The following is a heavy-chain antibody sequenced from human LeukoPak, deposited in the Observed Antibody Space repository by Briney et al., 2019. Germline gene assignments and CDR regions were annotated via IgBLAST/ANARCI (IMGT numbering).Heavy chain of an antibody. CDR3: ARDAYCGGDCYID. J-gene: IGHJ4*02. Sequence: SETLSLTCAVYGGSFSGYYWSWIRQPPGKGLEWIGYIHYSGSTNYNPSLKSRVTISVDTSKNQFSLKLSSVTAADTAVYYCARDAYCGGDCYIDWGQGTLVTVSS. CDR1: GGSFSGYY. CDR2: IHYSGST. D-gene: IGHD2-21*02. V-gene: IGHV4-59*12.